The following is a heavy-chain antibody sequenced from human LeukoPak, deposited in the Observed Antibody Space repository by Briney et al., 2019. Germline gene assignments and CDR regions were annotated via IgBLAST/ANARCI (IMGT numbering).Heavy chain of an antibody. CDR2: LYSGGST. CDR1: GLTVSSNY. CDR3: ARDSHYYGSGKGAFDI. J-gene: IGHJ3*02. V-gene: IGHV3-53*01. Sequence: PGGSLRLSCAASGLTVSSNYMTWVRQAPGKGLEWVSVLYSGGSTYYADSVKGRFTISRDNSKNTLYLQMNSLRAEDTAVYYCARDSHYYGSGKGAFDIWGQGTMVTVSS. D-gene: IGHD3-10*01.